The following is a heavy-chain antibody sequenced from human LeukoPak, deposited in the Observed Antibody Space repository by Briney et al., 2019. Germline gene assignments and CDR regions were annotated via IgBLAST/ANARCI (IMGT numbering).Heavy chain of an antibody. CDR3: AKTAYPWGTTVTTRGDYFDY. D-gene: IGHD4-17*01. V-gene: IGHV3-23*01. CDR1: GFTFSSYA. J-gene: IGHJ4*02. CDR2: ISGSGGST. Sequence: PGGSLRLSCAASGFTFSSYAMSWVRQAPGKGLEWVSAISGSGGSTYYADSVKGRFTISRDNSKNTLYLQMNSLRAEDTAVYYCAKTAYPWGTTVTTRGDYFDYWGQGTLVTVSS.